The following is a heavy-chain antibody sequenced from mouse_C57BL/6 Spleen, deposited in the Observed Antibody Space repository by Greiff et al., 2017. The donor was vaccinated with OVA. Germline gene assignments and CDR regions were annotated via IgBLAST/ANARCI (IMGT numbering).Heavy chain of an antibody. CDR3: ARCSITTVVAADY. CDR2: IDPEDGET. V-gene: IGHV14-2*01. CDR1: GFNIKDYY. Sequence: EVKLEESGAELVKPGASVKLSCTASGFNIKDYYMHWVKQRTVQGLEWIGRIDPEDGETKYAPKFQGKATITADTSSNTAYLQLSNLTSEDTAVYYCARCSITTVVAADYWGQGTTLTVSS. J-gene: IGHJ2*01. D-gene: IGHD1-1*01.